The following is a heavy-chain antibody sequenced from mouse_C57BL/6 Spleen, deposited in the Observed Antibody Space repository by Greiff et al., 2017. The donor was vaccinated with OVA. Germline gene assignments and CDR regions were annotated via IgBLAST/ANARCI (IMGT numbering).Heavy chain of an antibody. CDR3: TRYHYGSSPYYFDY. D-gene: IGHD1-1*01. CDR1: GYTFTDYE. J-gene: IGHJ2*01. V-gene: IGHV1-15*01. Sequence: VQLQQSGAELVRPGASVTLSCKASGYTFTDYEMHWVKQTPVHGLEWIGAIDPETGGTAYNQKFKGKAILTADKSSSTAYMELRSLTSEDSAVYYCTRYHYGSSPYYFDYWGQGTTLTVSS. CDR2: IDPETGGT.